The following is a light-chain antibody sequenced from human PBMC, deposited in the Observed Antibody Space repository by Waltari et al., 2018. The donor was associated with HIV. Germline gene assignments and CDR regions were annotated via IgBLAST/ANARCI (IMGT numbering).Light chain of an antibody. CDR1: NIGVKS. CDR3: QVWDSSSDHRI. Sequence: SYVLTQPPSESVAPGKTARITCEGKNIGVKSVHWYQQKPGQAPVFVIYDDDDRPSGIPERFSGSSSGNTATQTINRVEAGDEADYYCQVWDSSSDHRIFGGGTKLTVL. CDR2: DDD. V-gene: IGLV3-21*04. J-gene: IGLJ2*01.